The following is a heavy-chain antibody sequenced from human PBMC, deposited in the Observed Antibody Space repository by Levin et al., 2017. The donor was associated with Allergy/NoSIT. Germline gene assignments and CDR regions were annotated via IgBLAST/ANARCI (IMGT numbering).Heavy chain of an antibody. CDR3: ARDLHSSWYPYYYYGMDV. D-gene: IGHD6-13*01. Sequence: GESLKISCAASGFTFSSYWMSWVRQAPGKGLEWVANIKQDGSEKYYVDSVKGRFTISRDNAKNSLYLQMNSLRAEDTAVYYCARDLHSSWYPYYYYGMDVWGQGTTVTVSS. CDR1: GFTFSSYW. V-gene: IGHV3-7*01. J-gene: IGHJ6*02. CDR2: IKQDGSEK.